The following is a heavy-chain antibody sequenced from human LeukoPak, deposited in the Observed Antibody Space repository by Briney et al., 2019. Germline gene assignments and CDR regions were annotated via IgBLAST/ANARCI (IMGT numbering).Heavy chain of an antibody. Sequence: GSLRLSCAASGFTFSSYEMNWVRQAPGKGLEWVSYISSSGSTIYYADSVKGRFTISRDNSKNTLYLQINSLRAEDMALYYCAKSSDGSTSFDQWGQGTLVTVSS. J-gene: IGHJ4*02. V-gene: IGHV3-48*03. CDR1: GFTFSSYE. CDR2: ISSSGSTI. CDR3: AKSSDGSTSFDQ. D-gene: IGHD2-2*01.